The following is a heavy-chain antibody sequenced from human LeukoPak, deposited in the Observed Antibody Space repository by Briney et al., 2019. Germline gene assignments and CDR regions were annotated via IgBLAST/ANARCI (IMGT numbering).Heavy chain of an antibody. CDR3: ASKSYSGSYTFDY. V-gene: IGHV4-4*02. D-gene: IGHD1-26*01. CDR1: GGSISISKW. Sequence: PSGTLSPTCAVSGGSISISKWWSWVRQPPGKGLEWIGEIYHSGSANYNPSLKSRVTISVDKSKNQFSLKLNSVTAADTAVYYCASKSYSGSYTFDYWGQGTLVTVSS. J-gene: IGHJ4*02. CDR2: IYHSGSA.